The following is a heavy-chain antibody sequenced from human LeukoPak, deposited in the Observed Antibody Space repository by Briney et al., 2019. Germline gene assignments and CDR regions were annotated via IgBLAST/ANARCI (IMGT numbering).Heavy chain of an antibody. Sequence: GRSLRLSCAASGFTFSSYAMHWVRQAPGKGLEWVAVISYDGSNKYYADSVKGRFTISRDNSKNTLYLQMNSLRAEDTAVYYCAKMLATVTTRKAFDIWGQGTMVTVSS. D-gene: IGHD4-17*01. CDR3: AKMLATVTTRKAFDI. CDR2: ISYDGSNK. CDR1: GFTFSSYA. J-gene: IGHJ3*02. V-gene: IGHV3-30-3*02.